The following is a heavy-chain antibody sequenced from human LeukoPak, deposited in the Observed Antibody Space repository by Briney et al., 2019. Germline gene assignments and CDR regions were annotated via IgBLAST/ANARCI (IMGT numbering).Heavy chain of an antibody. CDR1: GGTFSSYA. J-gene: IGHJ4*02. Sequence: ASVKVSCKASGGTFSSYAISWVRQAPGQGLEWMGRIIPILGIANYAQKFQGRVTITADKSTSTAYMELSSLRSEDTAVYYCATIRSYNWNDGGDYWGQGTLVTVSS. CDR3: ATIRSYNWNDGGDY. CDR2: IIPILGIA. D-gene: IGHD1-20*01. V-gene: IGHV1-69*04.